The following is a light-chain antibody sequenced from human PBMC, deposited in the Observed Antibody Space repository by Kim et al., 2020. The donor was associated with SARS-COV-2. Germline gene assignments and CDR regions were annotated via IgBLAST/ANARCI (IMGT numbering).Light chain of an antibody. CDR2: DAS. Sequence: SASVGDRVTITCRASQDMSNYLNWYQQKPGKAPKLLIYDASNLETGVPSRFSGSGSGTDFSFTISNLQPEDIATYYCQHYDNIPYTFGQGTKLEI. V-gene: IGKV1-33*01. J-gene: IGKJ2*01. CDR3: QHYDNIPYT. CDR1: QDMSNY.